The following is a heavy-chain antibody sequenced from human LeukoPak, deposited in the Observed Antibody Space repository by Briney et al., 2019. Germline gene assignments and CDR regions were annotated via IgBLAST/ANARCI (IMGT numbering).Heavy chain of an antibody. J-gene: IGHJ3*02. CDR3: ARESRITGTSTSGFDI. D-gene: IGHD1-20*01. CDR1: GFTFSNYW. Sequence: PWGSLRLSCVASGFTFSNYWMSWVRQAPGKGLEWVANIKRDGRDKNSVDSVKGRFTISRDNAKNSMFLQMNSLRVEDTAVYYCARESRITGTSTSGFDIWGQGTMVTVSS. CDR2: IKRDGRDK. V-gene: IGHV3-7*01.